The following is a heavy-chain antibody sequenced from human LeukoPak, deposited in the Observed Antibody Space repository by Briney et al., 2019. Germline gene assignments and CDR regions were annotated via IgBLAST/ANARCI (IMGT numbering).Heavy chain of an antibody. CDR2: ISSSSSTI. J-gene: IGHJ4*02. CDR1: GFTFSSYE. Sequence: GGSLRLSCAASGFTFSSYEMNWVRQAPGKGLEWVSYISSSSSTIYYADSVKGRFTISRDNAKNSLYLQMNSLRDEDTAVYYCARRYCSGSSCHFDYWGQGTLVTVSS. V-gene: IGHV3-48*03. D-gene: IGHD2-15*01. CDR3: ARRYCSGSSCHFDY.